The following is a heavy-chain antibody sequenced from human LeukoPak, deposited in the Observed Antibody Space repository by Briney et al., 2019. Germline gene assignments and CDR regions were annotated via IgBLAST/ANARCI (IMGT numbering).Heavy chain of an antibody. D-gene: IGHD4-17*01. CDR3: AKSVESAVTTNPYFDY. V-gene: IGHV3-23*01. J-gene: IGHJ4*02. CDR2: ISGSGGST. Sequence: PEGSLRLSCAASGFTFSNYAMSWVRQAPGKGLEWVSVISGSGGSTYYADSVKGRFTISRDNSKNTLYLQMNSLRAEDTAVYYCAKSVESAVTTNPYFDYWGQGTLVTVSS. CDR1: GFTFSNYA.